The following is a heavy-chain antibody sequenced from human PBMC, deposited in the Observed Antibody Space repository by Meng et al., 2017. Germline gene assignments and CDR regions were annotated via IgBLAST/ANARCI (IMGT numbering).Heavy chain of an antibody. J-gene: IGHJ4*02. Sequence: GSLRLSCTVSGGSISSYYWSWIRQPPGKGLEWIGYIYYSGSTDYNPSLKSRVTISVDTSKNQFSLKLSSVTAADTAVYYCARGPDDHGDYVNFWYWGQGTLVTVSS. D-gene: IGHD4-17*01. V-gene: IGHV4-59*13. CDR3: ARGPDDHGDYVNFWY. CDR2: IYYSGST. CDR1: GGSISSYY.